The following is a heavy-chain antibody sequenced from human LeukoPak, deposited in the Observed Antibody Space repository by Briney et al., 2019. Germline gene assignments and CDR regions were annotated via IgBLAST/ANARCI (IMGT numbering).Heavy chain of an antibody. CDR3: ARFGGAYCGGDCYSVRDYYYGMDV. Sequence: SETLSLTCTVSGGSISSSSYYWGWIRQPPGKGLEWIGSIYYSGSTYYNPSLKSRVTISVDTSKNQFSLKLSSVTAADTAVYYCARFGGAYCGGDCYSVRDYYYGMDVWGQGTTVTVSS. CDR2: IYYSGST. J-gene: IGHJ6*02. CDR1: GGSISSSSYY. D-gene: IGHD2-21*02. V-gene: IGHV4-39*07.